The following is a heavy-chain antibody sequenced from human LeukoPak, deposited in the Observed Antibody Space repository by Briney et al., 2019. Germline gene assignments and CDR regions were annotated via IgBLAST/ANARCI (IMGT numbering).Heavy chain of an antibody. J-gene: IGHJ4*02. CDR1: GYTFTGYY. CDR2: INPNSGGT. D-gene: IGHD4-11*01. CDR3: ARVRSYSYGFDF. V-gene: IGHV1-2*02. Sequence: ASVKVSCKASGYTFTGYYLHWVRQAPGQGLEWMGWINPNSGGTNYAQKFQGRVTVTSDTSISTAYMELSSLRSDDTALYYCARVRSYSYGFDFWGQGTLVTVSS.